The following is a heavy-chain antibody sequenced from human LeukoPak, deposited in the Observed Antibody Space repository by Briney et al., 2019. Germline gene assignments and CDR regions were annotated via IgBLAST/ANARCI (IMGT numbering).Heavy chain of an antibody. Sequence: GGSLRLSCAASGFTFSSHSMHWVRQAPGKGLEWISYISSGSTAMYYADSVKGRFTISRDNARNSLYLQMNSLRAEDTAVYYCARRSGIAVAGAFDYWGQGTLVTVSS. J-gene: IGHJ4*02. CDR3: ARRSGIAVAGAFDY. CDR1: GFTFSSHS. CDR2: ISSGSTAM. D-gene: IGHD6-19*01. V-gene: IGHV3-48*01.